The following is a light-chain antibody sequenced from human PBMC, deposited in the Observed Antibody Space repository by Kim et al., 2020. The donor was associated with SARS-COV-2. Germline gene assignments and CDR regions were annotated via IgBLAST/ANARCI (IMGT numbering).Light chain of an antibody. CDR3: SSYAGNNNLV. V-gene: IGLV2-8*01. CDR1: SGDVGGYNY. J-gene: IGLJ3*02. CDR2: EVN. Sequence: GKSSTCTLTGTSGDVGGYNYVSWNQQHPGKAPKLMIYEVNKRPSGVPDRFSGSKSGNTASLTVSGLQAEDEADYYCSSYAGNNNLVFGGGTQLTVL.